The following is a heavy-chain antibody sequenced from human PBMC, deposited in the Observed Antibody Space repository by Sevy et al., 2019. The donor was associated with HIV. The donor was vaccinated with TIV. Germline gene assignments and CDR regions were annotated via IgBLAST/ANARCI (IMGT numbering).Heavy chain of an antibody. Sequence: ASVKVSCKVSGYTLTKLSMHWVRQAPGKGLEWMGGFDTEDGETIYAQKFQGRVTMTEDTSTDTAYMELSSLRSEDTAVYYCATPKYVGYDYESLDIWGQGTMVTVSS. CDR2: FDTEDGET. D-gene: IGHD5-12*01. CDR1: GYTLTKLS. CDR3: ATPKYVGYDYESLDI. V-gene: IGHV1-24*01. J-gene: IGHJ3*02.